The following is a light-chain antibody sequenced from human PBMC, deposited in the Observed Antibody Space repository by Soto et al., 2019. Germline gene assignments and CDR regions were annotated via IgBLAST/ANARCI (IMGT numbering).Light chain of an antibody. CDR2: EVR. J-gene: IGLJ3*02. CDR3: RSSTSSSTWV. CDR1: SSDVGAYNF. V-gene: IGLV2-14*01. Sequence: QSALTQPASVSGSPGQSITISCTGTSSDVGAYNFVSWYQQHPGKAPKLMIFEVRHRPSVVSDRFSGSRSGNTSSLTFSGLQAEDESDYYFRSSTSSSTWVFGGGTKLTVL.